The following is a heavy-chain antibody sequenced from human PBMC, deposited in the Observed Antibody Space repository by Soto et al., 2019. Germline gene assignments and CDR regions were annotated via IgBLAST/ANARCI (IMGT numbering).Heavy chain of an antibody. D-gene: IGHD6-25*01. J-gene: IGHJ6*02. Sequence: QVQLVESGGGVVQPGRSLRLSCAASGFTFSSYGMHWVRQAPGKGLEWVAVIWYDGSNKYYADSVKGRFTISRDNSKNTLYLQMNSLRAEDTAVYYCARGPAGPYYYYYGMDVWGQGTTVTVSS. CDR1: GFTFSSYG. CDR2: IWYDGSNK. V-gene: IGHV3-33*01. CDR3: ARGPAGPYYYYYGMDV.